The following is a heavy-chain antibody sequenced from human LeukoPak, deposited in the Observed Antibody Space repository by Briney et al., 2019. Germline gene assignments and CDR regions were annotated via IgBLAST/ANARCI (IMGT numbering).Heavy chain of an antibody. J-gene: IGHJ4*02. D-gene: IGHD5-18*01. Sequence: XCKAXGYTFTSYDINWVRQAPGQGLEWMGWMNPNSGNTVYAQKFQGRVTMTRNTSISTAYMELSSLRSEDTAVYYCARTRGYSYGYSDYWGQGTLVTVSS. V-gene: IGHV1-8*01. CDR1: GYTFTSYD. CDR2: MNPNSGNT. CDR3: ARTRGYSYGYSDY.